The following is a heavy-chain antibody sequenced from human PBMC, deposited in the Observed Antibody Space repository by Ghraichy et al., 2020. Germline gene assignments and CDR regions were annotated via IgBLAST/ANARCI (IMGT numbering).Heavy chain of an antibody. CDR2: VYFRGST. Sequence: SQTLSLTCRFSGGSISTTRNEWAWIRQPPGKGLEWIGNVYFRGSTYYNPSLQSRVTISVDTSKDQFSLRLDSVTAADTALYYCARVNTLVRGGRGWFDPWGQGTLVIVSS. D-gene: IGHD3-10*01. CDR1: GGSISTTRNE. CDR3: ARVNTLVRGGRGWFDP. J-gene: IGHJ5*02. V-gene: IGHV4-39*07.